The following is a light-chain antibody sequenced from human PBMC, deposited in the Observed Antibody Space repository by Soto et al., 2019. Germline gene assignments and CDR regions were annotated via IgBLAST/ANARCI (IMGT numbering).Light chain of an antibody. J-gene: IGKJ1*01. CDR1: QSISSW. CDR2: DAS. CDR3: QQVDSYPRT. Sequence: DLQMTPSPSTLSASVGDRVTITCRASQSISSWLAWYQQKPGKAPKLLIYDASSLESGVPSRFSGSGSGTDFSLTISSLHPEDVATYYCQQVDSYPRTFGQGTKVDIK. V-gene: IGKV1-5*01.